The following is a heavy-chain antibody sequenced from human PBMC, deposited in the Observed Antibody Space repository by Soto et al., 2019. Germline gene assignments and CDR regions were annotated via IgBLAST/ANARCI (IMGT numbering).Heavy chain of an antibody. Sequence: PGGSLRLSCAASGFTFDDYAMHWVRQAPGKGLEWVSGISWKSGSIGYADSVKGRFTISRDNAKNSLYLQMNSLRAEDTALYYCAKTQVSSFCYFDYWGQGTLVTVSS. CDR2: ISWKSGSI. CDR3: AKTQVSSFCYFDY. CDR1: GFTFDDYA. J-gene: IGHJ4*02. V-gene: IGHV3-9*01. D-gene: IGHD6-13*01.